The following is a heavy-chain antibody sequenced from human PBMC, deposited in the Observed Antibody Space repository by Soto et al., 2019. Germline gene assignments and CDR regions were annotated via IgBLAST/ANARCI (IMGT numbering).Heavy chain of an antibody. D-gene: IGHD6-13*01. CDR1: GYSFTSYG. V-gene: IGHV1-18*01. CDR3: ARGRGSSSWYVPTSEHYYYMDV. J-gene: IGHJ6*03. CDR2: ISAYNGNT. Sequence: ASVKVSCKASGYSFTSYGISWVRQAPGQGLEWMGWISAYNGNTNYAQKLQGRVTMTTDTSTSTAYMELRSLRSDDTAVYYCARGRGSSSWYVPTSEHYYYMDVWGKGTTVTSP.